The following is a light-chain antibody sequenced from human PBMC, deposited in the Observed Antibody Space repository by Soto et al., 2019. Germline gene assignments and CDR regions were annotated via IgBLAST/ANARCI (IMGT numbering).Light chain of an antibody. CDR1: QSISSN. CDR3: QQYNNWPRT. Sequence: DIVMTQSPATLAVSPGERATLSCRASQSISSNLAWYQQKRGQAPRLLMYGASTRATSIPVRFSGSGSGTEFTLIISSLQSEDFAVYYCQQYNNWPRTFGQGTKVEIK. CDR2: GAS. V-gene: IGKV3-15*01. J-gene: IGKJ1*01.